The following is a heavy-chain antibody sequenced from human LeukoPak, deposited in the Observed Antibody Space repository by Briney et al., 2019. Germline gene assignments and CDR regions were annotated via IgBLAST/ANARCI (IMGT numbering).Heavy chain of an antibody. V-gene: IGHV3-23*01. CDR1: GFTFSSYA. CDR3: AKTLYCGGDCSLSGFDY. D-gene: IGHD2-21*02. J-gene: IGHJ4*02. CDR2: ISGSGGST. Sequence: GGTLRLSCAASGFTFSSYAMSWVRQAPGKGLEWVSAISGSGGSTYYADSVKGRFTISRDNSKNTLYLQMNSPRAEDTAVYYCAKTLYCGGDCSLSGFDYWGQGTLVTVSS.